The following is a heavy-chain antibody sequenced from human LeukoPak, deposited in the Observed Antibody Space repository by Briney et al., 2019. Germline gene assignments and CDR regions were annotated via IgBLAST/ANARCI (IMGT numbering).Heavy chain of an antibody. CDR1: GDSISSGDYY. D-gene: IGHD3-22*01. J-gene: IGHJ3*02. V-gene: IGHV4-61*02. CDR2: ISSSGST. CDR3: ARGPYSYDSSGAFDI. Sequence: SETLSLTCTVSGDSISSGDYYWSWIRQPAGKGLEWIGRISSSGSTNYNPSLKSRVTLSVDTSKNQFSLKLSSVTAADTAVYFCARGPYSYDSSGAFDIWGQGTMVTVSS.